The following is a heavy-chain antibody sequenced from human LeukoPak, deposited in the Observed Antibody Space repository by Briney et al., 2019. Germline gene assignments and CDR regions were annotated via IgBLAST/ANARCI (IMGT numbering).Heavy chain of an antibody. Sequence: PGGSLRLSCAASGFTLSSYAMNWVRQAPGKGLEWVSGISGRGDSTYYADSVKGRFTISRDNSKNTLSLQMNSLRAEDTAVYYCAKESLLEKDFQHWGQGTLVTVSS. D-gene: IGHD3-3*01. CDR3: AKESLLEKDFQH. V-gene: IGHV3-23*01. CDR2: ISGRGDST. J-gene: IGHJ1*01. CDR1: GFTLSSYA.